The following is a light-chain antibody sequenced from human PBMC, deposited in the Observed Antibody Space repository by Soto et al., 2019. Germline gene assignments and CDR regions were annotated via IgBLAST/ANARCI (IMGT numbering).Light chain of an antibody. V-gene: IGKV1-39*01. CDR3: QQANSFPLT. J-gene: IGKJ4*01. CDR1: QSISST. CDR2: ATS. Sequence: DIQMTQSPSSLSASVGDRVSITCRASQSISSTLNWYQQKPGEAPKLLIYATSTLHSGVPSRFSGSASGTDFTLTISSLQPEDFAIYYCQQANSFPLTFGGGTKVDIK.